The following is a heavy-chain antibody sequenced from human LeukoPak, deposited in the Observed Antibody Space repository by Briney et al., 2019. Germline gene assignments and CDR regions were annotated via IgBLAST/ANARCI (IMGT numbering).Heavy chain of an antibody. Sequence: SETLSLTCTVSGGSISSGDYYWSWIRQPPGEGLEWIGRIFDTGSTDYNPSLKSRVTISVDTSKNQFSMKLTSVTAADTAVYYCARGGTATYYNGDVWGQGTTVTVSS. J-gene: IGHJ6*02. V-gene: IGHV4-61*08. CDR3: ARGGTATYYNGDV. CDR2: IFDTGST. D-gene: IGHD2-15*01. CDR1: GGSISSGDYY.